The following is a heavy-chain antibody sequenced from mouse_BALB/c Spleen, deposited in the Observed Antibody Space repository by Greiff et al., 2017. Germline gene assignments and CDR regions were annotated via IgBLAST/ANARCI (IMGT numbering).Heavy chain of an antibody. J-gene: IGHJ4*01. V-gene: IGHV1-69*02. CDR1: GYTFTSYW. CDR2: IDPSDSET. CDR3: ARSWLLGGYYAMDY. Sequence: VQLQQPGAELVKPGAPVKLSCKASGYTFTSYWMNWVKQRPGRGLEWIGRIDPSDSETHYNQKFKDKATLTVDKSSSTAYIQLSSLTSEDSAVYYCARSWLLGGYYAMDYWGQGTSVTVSS. D-gene: IGHD2-3*01.